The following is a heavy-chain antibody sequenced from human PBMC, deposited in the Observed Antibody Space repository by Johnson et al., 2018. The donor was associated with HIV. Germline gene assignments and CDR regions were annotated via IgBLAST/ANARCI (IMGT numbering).Heavy chain of an antibody. D-gene: IGHD2-21*01. Sequence: VQLVESGGGLVQPGGSLRLSCAASGFTFSSYDMHWVRQATGKGLEWVSAIGTAGDTYYPGSVKGRFTISRDNSNNTFYRQMNNLRAEDTALYYCTRGAAHWCGDCWGAFDIWGQGTVVTVSS. J-gene: IGHJ3*02. CDR1: GFTFSSYD. V-gene: IGHV3-13*01. CDR2: IGTAGDT. CDR3: TRGAAHWCGDCWGAFDI.